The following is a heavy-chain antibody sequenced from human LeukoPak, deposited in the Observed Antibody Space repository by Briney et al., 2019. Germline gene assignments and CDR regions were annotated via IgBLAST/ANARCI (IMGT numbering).Heavy chain of an antibody. D-gene: IGHD3-10*01. CDR3: ASDYYGSGSYPYYFDY. Sequence: PGGPRSLSLAASEFTFSSYWLTWAGQAPGKGLGGVANKKQDGSEKYYVDSVKGRFTISRDNAKNSLYLQMNSLRAEDTAVYYCASDYYGSGSYPYYFDYWGQGTLVTVSS. CDR2: KKQDGSEK. CDR1: EFTFSSYW. J-gene: IGHJ4*02. V-gene: IGHV3-7*01.